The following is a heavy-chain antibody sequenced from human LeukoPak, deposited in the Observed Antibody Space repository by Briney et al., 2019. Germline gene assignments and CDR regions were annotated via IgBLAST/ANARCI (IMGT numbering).Heavy chain of an antibody. Sequence: SETLSLACTLSGGSISTYYWSWVRQPPGKGLEWIGYIYYTGSTDCNPSLKSRVTMSVDTSKNQFSLKLSSVTAADTAVYSCARGSVRGEFDPWGQGTLVTVSS. CDR3: ARGSVRGEFDP. V-gene: IGHV4-59*01. D-gene: IGHD3-10*01. J-gene: IGHJ5*02. CDR1: GGSISTYY. CDR2: IYYTGST.